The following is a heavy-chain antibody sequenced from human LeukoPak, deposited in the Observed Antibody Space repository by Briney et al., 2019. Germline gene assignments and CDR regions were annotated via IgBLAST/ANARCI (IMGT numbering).Heavy chain of an antibody. J-gene: IGHJ3*02. V-gene: IGHV4-59*01. Sequence: KPSGTLSLTFPVTGGSIIGYYWSWTRQPPGKGLEYIGYISYIGITNYNPSLKSRVTISVDTSKNQFSLKLSSVSAADTAVYYCARDGGVDMGYCSGSFGAFDIWGQGTMVTVSS. CDR3: ARDGGVDMGYCSGSFGAFDI. CDR2: ISYIGIT. D-gene: IGHD5-18*01. CDR1: GGSIIGYY.